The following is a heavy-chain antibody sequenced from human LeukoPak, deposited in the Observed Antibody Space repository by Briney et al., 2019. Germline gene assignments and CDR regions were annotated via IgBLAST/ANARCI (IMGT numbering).Heavy chain of an antibody. Sequence: GGSLRLSCSASGFTFSNYTMHWVRQAPGKGLEYVSSISSNGGSTYSADSVKGRFTISRDNSKNTLYLKMNSLRAEDTAVYYCTSHRDGSFDYWGQGTLVTVSS. J-gene: IGHJ4*02. V-gene: IGHV3-64*04. CDR1: GFTFSNYT. CDR2: ISSNGGST. CDR3: TSHRDGSFDY. D-gene: IGHD5-24*01.